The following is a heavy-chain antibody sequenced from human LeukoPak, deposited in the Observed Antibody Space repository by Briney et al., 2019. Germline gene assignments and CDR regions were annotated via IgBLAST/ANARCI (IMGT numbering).Heavy chain of an antibody. CDR1: GGSISSSSYY. D-gene: IGHD6-13*01. CDR2: IYYSGST. CDR3: ARGIAAAGMDGGYYYMDV. J-gene: IGHJ6*03. Sequence: SETLSLTCTVSGGSISSSSYYWGWIRQPPGKGLEWIGSIYYSGSTYYNPSLKSRVTISVDTSKNQFSLKLSSVTAADTAVYYCARGIAAAGMDGGYYYMDVWGKGTTVTISS. V-gene: IGHV4-39*01.